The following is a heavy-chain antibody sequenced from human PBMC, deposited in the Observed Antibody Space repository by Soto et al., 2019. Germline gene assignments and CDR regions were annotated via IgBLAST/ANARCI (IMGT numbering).Heavy chain of an antibody. D-gene: IGHD2-21*02. CDR3: ARSVTGARGWFDP. J-gene: IGHJ5*02. CDR1: SGSISRSNW. V-gene: IGHV4-4*02. CDR2: IYQSGST. Sequence: QVQLQESGPGLVKPSGTLSLTCGVSSGSISRSNWWSWVRQPPGKGLEWIGEIYQSGSTTYTPSLKSRVTISLDKSKNQFSLNLTSVTAADTAVYYCARSVTGARGWFDPWGQGTPVTVSS.